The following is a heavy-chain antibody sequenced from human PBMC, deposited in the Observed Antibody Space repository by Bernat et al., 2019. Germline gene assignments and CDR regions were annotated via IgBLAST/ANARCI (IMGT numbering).Heavy chain of an antibody. CDR2: ISYDGSNK. D-gene: IGHD5-12*01. CDR3: ANGVVATWGFDY. V-gene: IGHV3-30*18. CDR1: GFTFSSYG. J-gene: IGHJ4*02. Sequence: QVQLVESGGGVVQPGRSLRLSCAASGFTFSSYGMHWVRQAPGKRLEWVSVISYDGSNKYYADSVKGRFTISRDNSKISLYLQMNRLRDEDTAVYYCANGVVATWGFDYWGQGTLVTVSS.